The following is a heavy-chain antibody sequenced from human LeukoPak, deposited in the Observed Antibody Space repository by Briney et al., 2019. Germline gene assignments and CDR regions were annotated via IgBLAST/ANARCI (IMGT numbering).Heavy chain of an antibody. J-gene: IGHJ4*02. CDR3: ARGWVRDYGDLSLFDL. Sequence: SGTLSLTCAVSGDSIISSNWWSWVRQPPERGLEWMGEIYHSGRINFNPSLKSRVTMSVDNSKNQFSLKLSSVTAADTAVYYCARGWVRDYGDLSLFDLWGQGTLVTVSS. V-gene: IGHV4-4*02. CDR1: GDSIISSNW. D-gene: IGHD4-17*01. CDR2: IYHSGRI.